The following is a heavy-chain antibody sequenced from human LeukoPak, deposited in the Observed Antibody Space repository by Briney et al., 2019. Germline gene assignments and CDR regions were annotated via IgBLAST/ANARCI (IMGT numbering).Heavy chain of an antibody. CDR2: IRNDGSIR. V-gene: IGHV3-30*02. CDR1: GFTFSSYG. J-gene: IGHJ3*02. Sequence: GGSLRLSCAPSGFTFSSYGMHWVRQAPGKGLEWVAFIRNDGSIRYYADSLKGRFTISRDNSKNTLYLQMSSLRAEDTAVYYCAREWVDGGNLEAFDIWGQGTMVTVSS. D-gene: IGHD4-23*01. CDR3: AREWVDGGNLEAFDI.